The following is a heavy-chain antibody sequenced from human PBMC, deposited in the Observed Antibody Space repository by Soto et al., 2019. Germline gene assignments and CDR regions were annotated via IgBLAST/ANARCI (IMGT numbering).Heavy chain of an antibody. V-gene: IGHV3-23*01. D-gene: IGHD3-3*01. CDR2: ISGSGGST. Sequence: GGSLRLSCAASGFTFSSYAMSWVRQAPGKGLEWVSAISGSGGSTYYADSVKGRFTISRDNSKNTLYLQMNSLRAEDTAVYYCAKEADFWSGYFSSSWFDPWGQGTLVTVSS. CDR3: AKEADFWSGYFSSSWFDP. CDR1: GFTFSSYA. J-gene: IGHJ5*02.